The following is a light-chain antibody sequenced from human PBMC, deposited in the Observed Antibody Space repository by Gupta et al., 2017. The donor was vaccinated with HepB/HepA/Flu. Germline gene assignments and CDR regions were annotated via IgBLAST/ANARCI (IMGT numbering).Light chain of an antibody. CDR2: WAS. CDR1: QNLLYSPNNKNY. Sequence: DIVMTQSPDSLAVSLGERATINCKSSQNLLYSPNNKNYLAWYQQKSGQPPKLLIYWASTRESGVPDRFSGSGFGTDFTLTISSLQAEDVAVYYCQQYYSNPQTFGQGTKVEIK. CDR3: QQYYSNPQT. J-gene: IGKJ1*01. V-gene: IGKV4-1*01.